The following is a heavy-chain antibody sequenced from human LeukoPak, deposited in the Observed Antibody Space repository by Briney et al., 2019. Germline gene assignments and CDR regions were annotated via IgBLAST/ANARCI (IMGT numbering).Heavy chain of an antibody. CDR3: ARVPYYSGMDV. V-gene: IGHV3-33*01. Sequence: AGGSLRLSCAASGFTFNNYDMHWVRQAPGKGLEWVAVIWYDGSNKYYVDSVKGRFTISRDNSKNTLYLQMNGLRAEDTAVYYCARVPYYSGMDVWGQGTTVTVSS. J-gene: IGHJ6*02. CDR1: GFTFNNYD. CDR2: IWYDGSNK.